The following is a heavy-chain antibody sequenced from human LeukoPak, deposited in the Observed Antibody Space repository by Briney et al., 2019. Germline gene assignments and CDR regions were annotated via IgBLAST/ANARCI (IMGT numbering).Heavy chain of an antibody. V-gene: IGHV1-8*01. J-gene: IGHJ4*02. D-gene: IGHD3/OR15-3a*01. CDR2: MNPNSGNT. CDR3: ATFRHLDSYFDY. Sequence: GASVKVSCKASGYTFTSYDINWVRQATGQGLEWMGWMNPNSGNTGYAQKFQGRVTMTRNTSISTAYMELSSLRSEDTAVYYCATFRHLDSYFDYWGQGTLVTVSS. CDR1: GYTFTSYD.